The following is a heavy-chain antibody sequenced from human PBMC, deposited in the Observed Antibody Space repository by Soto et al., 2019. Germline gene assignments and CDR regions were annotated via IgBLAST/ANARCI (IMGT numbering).Heavy chain of an antibody. CDR3: ARDGGCRDGYTLGCNWFDP. CDR2: IWYDGSNK. CDR1: GFTFSSYG. D-gene: IGHD5-12*01. Sequence: QVQLVESGGGVVQPGRSLRLSCAASGFTFSSYGMHWVRQAPGKGLEWVAVIWYDGSNKYYADSVKGRFTISRDNSKNTLYLQRNSLRAEDTAVYYCARDGGCRDGYTLGCNWFDPWGQGTLVTVSS. V-gene: IGHV3-33*01. J-gene: IGHJ5*02.